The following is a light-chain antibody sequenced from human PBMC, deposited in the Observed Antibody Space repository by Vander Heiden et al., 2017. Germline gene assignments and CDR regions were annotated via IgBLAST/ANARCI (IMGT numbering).Light chain of an antibody. CDR3: AAGDDSLSGRVI. V-gene: IGLV1-47*01. Sequence: SVRTQPLSSSGTPGQQVTISCSGSSCNIGSNYVYWYQQLPGTAPNLLIYRNNQRPSGVPDRFSGSKSGTSASLAISGLRSEDEADYYCAAGDDSLSGRVIFGGGTKPTVL. CDR2: RNN. CDR1: SCNIGSNY. J-gene: IGLJ2*01.